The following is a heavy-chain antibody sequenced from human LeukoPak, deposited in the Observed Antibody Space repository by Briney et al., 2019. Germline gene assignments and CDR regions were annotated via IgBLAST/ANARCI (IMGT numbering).Heavy chain of an antibody. J-gene: IGHJ4*02. V-gene: IGHV5-51*01. CDR1: GYSFSNYW. CDR2: ILPANSET. Sequence: GESLKISCKGSGYSFSNYWIGWVRRMPGKGLEWVGIILPANSETRYSPSFQGQVTMSADKSISTAYLQWSSLKAADTAMYYCASLYYDILTDPNYFDSWGQGNLVSVSS. CDR3: ASLYYDILTDPNYFDS. D-gene: IGHD3-9*01.